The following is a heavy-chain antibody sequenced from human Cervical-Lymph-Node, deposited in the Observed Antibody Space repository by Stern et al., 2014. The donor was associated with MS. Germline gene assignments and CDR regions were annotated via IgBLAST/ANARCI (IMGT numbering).Heavy chain of an antibody. CDR1: RGTLSSQT. V-gene: IGHV1-69*06. D-gene: IGHD2-21*02. Sequence: QVQLVQSGAEVKKPGSSVKVSCKASRGTLSSQTITWVRQAPGQGLEWLGGILPILGTTHYAQKFQGRVTITADTSTSTAYMELSSLRFEDTAVYYCASSLVATGYWGQGTLVTVSS. J-gene: IGHJ4*02. CDR2: ILPILGTT. CDR3: ASSLVATGY.